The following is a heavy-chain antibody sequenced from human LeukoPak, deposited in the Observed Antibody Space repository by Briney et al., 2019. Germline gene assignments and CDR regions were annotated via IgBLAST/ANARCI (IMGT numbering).Heavy chain of an antibody. CDR1: GYSISTGYY. V-gene: IGHV4-38-2*02. CDR3: ARDG. J-gene: IGHJ4*02. CDR2: VFQSGST. Sequence: PSETLSLTCTVSGYSISTGYYRGWIRQTPGKGLEWIASVFQSGSTYYNPSLESRVSVSVDMSKNQFSLKLKSVTAADTAVYYCARDGWGQGTLVTVSS.